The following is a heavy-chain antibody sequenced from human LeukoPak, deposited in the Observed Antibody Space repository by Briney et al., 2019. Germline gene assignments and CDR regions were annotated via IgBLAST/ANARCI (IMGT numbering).Heavy chain of an antibody. D-gene: IGHD2/OR15-2a*01. CDR2: IYYSGST. Sequence: PSETLSPTCTVSGGSISSYYWSWIRQPPGKGLEWIGYIYYSGSTNYNPSLKSRVTISVDTSKNQFSLKLSSVTAADTAVYYCARVKFNRCFDYWGQGTLVTVSS. CDR1: GGSISSYY. CDR3: ARVKFNRCFDY. V-gene: IGHV4-59*01. J-gene: IGHJ4*02.